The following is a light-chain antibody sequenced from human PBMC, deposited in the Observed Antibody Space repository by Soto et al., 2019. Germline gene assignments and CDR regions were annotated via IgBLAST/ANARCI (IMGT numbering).Light chain of an antibody. J-gene: IGKJ4*01. V-gene: IGKV3-15*01. Sequence: EVVLTQSPATLSVSPGAGATLSCRASHSVGSYLAWYQQKPGQTPRVLIYGASTRAIGIPARFSGSGFGTEFTLTTSSLQYEDYVVYYCQQYSNWPLHSFGGGTNVDIK. CDR1: HSVGSY. CDR3: QQYSNWPLHS. CDR2: GAS.